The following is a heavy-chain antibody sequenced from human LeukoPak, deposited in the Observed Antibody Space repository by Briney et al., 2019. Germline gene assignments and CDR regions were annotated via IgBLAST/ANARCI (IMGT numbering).Heavy chain of an antibody. CDR3: ARGYYYDSSGFYGI. J-gene: IGHJ4*02. D-gene: IGHD3-22*01. V-gene: IGHV1-2*02. CDR2: INPNSGGT. CDR1: GYTFTGYY. Sequence: ASVKVSCKASGYTFTGYYMHWVRQAPGQGLEWMGWINPNSGGTNYAQKFQGRVTMTRDTSISTAYMELSRPRSDDTAVYYCARGYYYDSSGFYGIWGQGTLVTVSS.